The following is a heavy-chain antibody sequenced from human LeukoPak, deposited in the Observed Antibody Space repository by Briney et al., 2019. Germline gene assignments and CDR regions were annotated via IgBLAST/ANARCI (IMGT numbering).Heavy chain of an antibody. V-gene: IGHV3-23*01. J-gene: IGHJ4*02. Sequence: GGSLRLSCEASGFTFSNYAMNWVRQAPGKGLEWVSVISGSGDNIIYADSLKGRFTISRDNAKSILYMQMNRLRAEDTAVYYCEKGWFGTVGDYWGQGTLVTVSS. CDR3: EKGWFGTVGDY. CDR2: ISGSGDNI. CDR1: GFTFSNYA. D-gene: IGHD3-10*01.